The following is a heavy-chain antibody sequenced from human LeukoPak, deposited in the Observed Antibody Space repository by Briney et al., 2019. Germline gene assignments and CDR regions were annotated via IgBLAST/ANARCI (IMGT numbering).Heavy chain of an antibody. CDR3: AKDGGYSSGSYYPDY. CDR1: GFTFSSYA. V-gene: IGHV3-23*01. D-gene: IGHD3-10*01. J-gene: IGHJ4*02. CDR2: ISGGAGGA. Sequence: PGGSLRLSCAASGFTFSSYAMNWVRQAPGKGLEWVSSISGGAGGAAYADSVKGRFTMSRDNSKNTLYLQMNSLRAEDTAVYYCAKDGGYSSGSYYPDYWGQGTLVTVSS.